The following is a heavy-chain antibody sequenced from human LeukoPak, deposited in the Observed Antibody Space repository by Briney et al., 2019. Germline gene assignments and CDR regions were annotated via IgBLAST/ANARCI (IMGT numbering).Heavy chain of an antibody. J-gene: IGHJ4*02. CDR1: AFTFGSYA. V-gene: IGHV3-23*01. CDR2: ISETGGGT. D-gene: IGHD6-13*01. Sequence: GGSLRLSCAASAFTFGSYAVSWVRQAPGQGLEWVSGISETGGGTYYADSVKGRFTISRDNSKNTLYLQMNSLRAEDTAVYYCAKPPLPLQQLPHYDYWGQGTLVTVSS. CDR3: AKPPLPLQQLPHYDY.